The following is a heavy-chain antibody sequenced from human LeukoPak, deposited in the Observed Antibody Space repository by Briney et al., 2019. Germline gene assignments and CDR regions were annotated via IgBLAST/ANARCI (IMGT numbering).Heavy chain of an antibody. D-gene: IGHD1-26*01. V-gene: IGHV3-30*02. CDR2: IRYDGSNE. CDR1: GFTFSSYG. J-gene: IGHJ3*02. Sequence: GGSLRLSCAASGFTFSSYGMHWVRQAPGKGLEGVSFIRYDGSNEYYADSVRGRFTISRDNSKNTLYLQMNSLRAEDTAVYYCARGGSYLSAFDIWGQGTMVTVSS. CDR3: ARGGSYLSAFDI.